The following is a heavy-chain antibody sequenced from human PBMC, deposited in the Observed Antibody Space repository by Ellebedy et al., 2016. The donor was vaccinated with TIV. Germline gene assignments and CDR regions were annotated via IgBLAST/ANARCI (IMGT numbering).Heavy chain of an antibody. Sequence: GGSLRLSXAASGFTFSDYYMSWIRQAPGKGLEWVSYISSSGSTIYYADSVKGRFTISRDNAKNSLYLQMNSLRAEDTAVYYCARDNGADIVVVPAAIDWGQGTLVTVSS. CDR1: GFTFSDYY. J-gene: IGHJ4*02. CDR2: ISSSGSTI. D-gene: IGHD2-2*01. V-gene: IGHV3-11*01. CDR3: ARDNGADIVVVPAAID.